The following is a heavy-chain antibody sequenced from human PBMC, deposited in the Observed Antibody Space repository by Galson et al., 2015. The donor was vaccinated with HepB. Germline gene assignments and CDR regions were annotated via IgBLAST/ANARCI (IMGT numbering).Heavy chain of an antibody. CDR3: ASEGGGAVARWFDP. V-gene: IGHV1-69*06. J-gene: IGHJ5*02. CDR2: IIPIFGTA. Sequence: SVKVSCKASGGTFSSYAISWVRQAPGQGLEWMGGIIPIFGTANYAQKFQGRVTITADKSTSTAYMELSSLRSEDTAVYYCASEGGGAVARWFDPWGQGTLVTVSS. CDR1: GGTFSSYA. D-gene: IGHD6-19*01.